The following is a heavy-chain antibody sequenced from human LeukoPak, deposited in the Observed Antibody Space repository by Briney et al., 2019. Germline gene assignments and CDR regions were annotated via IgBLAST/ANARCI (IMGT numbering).Heavy chain of an antibody. J-gene: IGHJ2*01. D-gene: IGHD3-22*01. CDR2: ISSTGDRT. V-gene: IGHV3-23*01. Sequence: PGGSLRLSCAASGFTFSSYAMSWVRQAPAKGLEWVSAISSTGDRTYHADSVKGRFTISRDNSKNTLYLQMNSLRVEDTAVYYCANHFDGSASELWYFDLWGRGTLVTVSS. CDR3: ANHFDGSASELWYFDL. CDR1: GFTFSSYA.